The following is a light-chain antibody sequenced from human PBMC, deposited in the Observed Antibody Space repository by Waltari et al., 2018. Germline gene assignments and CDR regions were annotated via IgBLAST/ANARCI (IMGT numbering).Light chain of an antibody. Sequence: EIVMTQSPATLSVSPGERATLSCRASQRVSSNLAWYQQKPGQAPRLLIYGASTRATGVPARVSGRGSGTEFTLAISSLQSEEFAVYYCQHYSNWPPFTFGQGTKLEIK. J-gene: IGKJ2*01. CDR3: QHYSNWPPFT. V-gene: IGKV3-15*01. CDR2: GAS. CDR1: QRVSSN.